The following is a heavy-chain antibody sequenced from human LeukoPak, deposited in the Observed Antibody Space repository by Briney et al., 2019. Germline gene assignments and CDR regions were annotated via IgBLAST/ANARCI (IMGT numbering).Heavy chain of an antibody. V-gene: IGHV1-24*01. CDR1: GNTLSEFS. CDR2: FDPEVGET. CDR3: ATDLLAGGLKTFDP. J-gene: IGHJ5*02. Sequence: GASVKVSCKVTGNTLSEFSMHWVRQSPGKGLEWMGGFDPEVGETVYAQKFQGRVTMTEDTSTETAYMELSSLRSEGTAVYYCATDLLAGGLKTFDPWGQGTLVTVSS.